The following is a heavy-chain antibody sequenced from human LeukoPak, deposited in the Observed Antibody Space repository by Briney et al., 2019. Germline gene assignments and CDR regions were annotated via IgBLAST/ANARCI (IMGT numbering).Heavy chain of an antibody. CDR3: ARDYGRSRDYGMDV. J-gene: IGHJ6*02. V-gene: IGHV3-74*01. CDR2: INSDGSST. Sequence: PGGSLRLSCAASGFTFSNYWMHWVRQAPGKGLVWVSRINSDGSSTSYADSVKGRFTIPRDNAKNTLYLQMNSLRVEDTAVYYCARDYGRSRDYGMDVWGPGTTVTVSS. CDR1: GFTFSNYW. D-gene: IGHD3-10*01.